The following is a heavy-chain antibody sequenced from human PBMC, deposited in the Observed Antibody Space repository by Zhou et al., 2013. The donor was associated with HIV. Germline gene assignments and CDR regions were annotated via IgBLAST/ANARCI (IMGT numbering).Heavy chain of an antibody. CDR3: ARERYSSSWYERGFDY. D-gene: IGHD6-13*01. CDR2: INPNSGGT. Sequence: QVQLVQSGAEVKKPGASVKVSCKASGYTFTGYYMHWVRQAPGQGLEWMGWINPNSGGTNYAQKFQGRVTMTRDTSISTAYMELSRLRSDDTAVYYCARERYSSSWYERGFDYWGQGTLVTVSS. V-gene: IGHV1-2*02. J-gene: IGHJ4*02. CDR1: GYTFTGYY.